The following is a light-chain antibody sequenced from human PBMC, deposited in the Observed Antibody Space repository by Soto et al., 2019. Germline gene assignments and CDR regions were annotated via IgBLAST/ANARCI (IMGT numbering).Light chain of an antibody. V-gene: IGKV3-20*01. Sequence: EIVMTQSPATLSLSSGESATLXXRASQSVSSNYLVWYQQKPGQAPRXXIYGASTRATGIPDRFSGSGAGTDFTLTISRLEPEDFAVYYCQQYGSSPTTFGQGTKVDIK. J-gene: IGKJ1*01. CDR1: QSVSSNY. CDR3: QQYGSSPTT. CDR2: GAS.